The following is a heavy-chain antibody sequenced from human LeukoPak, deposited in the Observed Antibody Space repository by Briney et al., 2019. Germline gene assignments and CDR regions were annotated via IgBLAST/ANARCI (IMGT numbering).Heavy chain of an antibody. V-gene: IGHV1-69*06. Sequence: SVKVSCKASGGAFSSYAISWVRQAPGQGLEWMGGIIPIFGTANYAQKFQGRVTITADKSTSTAYMELSSLRSEDTAVYYCARAAVSSRGAFDIWGQGTMVTVSS. D-gene: IGHD6-13*01. CDR3: ARAAVSSRGAFDI. CDR2: IIPIFGTA. J-gene: IGHJ3*02. CDR1: GGAFSSYA.